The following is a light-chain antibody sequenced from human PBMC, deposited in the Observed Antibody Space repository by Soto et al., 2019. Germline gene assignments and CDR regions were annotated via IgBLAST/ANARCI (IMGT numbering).Light chain of an antibody. J-gene: IGLJ1*01. CDR2: EVS. CDR1: GSDVGAYNY. CDR3: CAYAGNSFV. Sequence: QSVLTQPASVSGSPGQSITISCTGTGSDVGAYNYVSWYQHHPGKAPRLMIYEVSHRPSGVSNRFSGSKSGNTASLTISGLQAEDEADYYCCAYAGNSFVFGTGTKVTVL. V-gene: IGLV2-14*01.